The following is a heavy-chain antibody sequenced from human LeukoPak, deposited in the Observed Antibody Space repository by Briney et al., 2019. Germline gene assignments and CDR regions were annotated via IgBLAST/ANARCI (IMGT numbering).Heavy chain of an antibody. V-gene: IGHV5-51*01. J-gene: IGHJ3*02. CDR1: GYSFTSYW. Sequence: GESLKISCKGSGYSFTSYWIGWVRQMPGKGLEWMGIIYPGDSDTRYSPSFQGQVTISADKSISTAYLQWSSLKASDTAMYYCARLDILTGRYDAFDIWGQGTMVTVSS. CDR2: IYPGDSDT. CDR3: ARLDILTGRYDAFDI. D-gene: IGHD3-9*01.